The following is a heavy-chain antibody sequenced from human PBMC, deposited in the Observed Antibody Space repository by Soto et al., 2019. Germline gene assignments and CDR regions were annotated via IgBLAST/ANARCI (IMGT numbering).Heavy chain of an antibody. J-gene: IGHJ3*02. Sequence: ASVKVSCKASGYTFTSYAMHWVRQAPGQRLEWMGWINAGNGNTKYSQKLQGRVTITRDTSASTAYMELSSLRSEDTAVYYCARSDCSRTSCYPTSSAFDIWGQGTMVTVSS. CDR2: INAGNGNT. D-gene: IGHD2-2*01. CDR3: ARSDCSRTSCYPTSSAFDI. CDR1: GYTFTSYA. V-gene: IGHV1-3*01.